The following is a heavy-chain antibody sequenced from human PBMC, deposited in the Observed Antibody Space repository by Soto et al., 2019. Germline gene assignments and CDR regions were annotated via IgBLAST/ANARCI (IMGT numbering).Heavy chain of an antibody. CDR3: ARVAPPGYGSRTSCDLAPYWFDP. J-gene: IGHJ5*02. V-gene: IGHV1-3*01. CDR2: INAGNGNT. CDR1: GYTFTSYA. Sequence: QVQLVQSGAEVKKPGASVKVSCKASGYTFTSYAMHWVRQAPGQKLEWMGWINAGNGNTKYSQKFQGRVTITRDTSASTAYMELSSLRSEDTAVYYCARVAPPGYGSRTSCDLAPYWFDPWGQGTLVTVSS. D-gene: IGHD2-2*01.